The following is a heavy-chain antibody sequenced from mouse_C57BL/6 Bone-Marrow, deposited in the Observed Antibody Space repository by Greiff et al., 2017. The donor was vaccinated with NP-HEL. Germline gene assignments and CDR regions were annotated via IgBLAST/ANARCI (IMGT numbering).Heavy chain of an antibody. CDR1: GFTFSSYA. CDR3: ARGLLSSFAY. V-gene: IGHV5-4*03. Sequence: EVKVVESGGGLVKPGGSLKLSCAASGFTFSSYAMSWVRQTPEKRLERVATISDGGSYTYYPDNVKGRFTISRDNAKNNLYLQMSHLKSEDTAMYYCARGLLSSFAYWGQGTLVTVSA. J-gene: IGHJ3*01. CDR2: ISDGGSYT. D-gene: IGHD2-1*01.